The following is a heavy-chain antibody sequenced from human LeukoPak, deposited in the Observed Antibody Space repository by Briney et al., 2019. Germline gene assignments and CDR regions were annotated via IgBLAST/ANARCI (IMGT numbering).Heavy chain of an antibody. J-gene: IGHJ4*02. CDR3: AKDQIRGGIDY. D-gene: IGHD3-16*01. CDR1: GFTFSMYA. Sequence: GGSLRLSCVGSGFTFSMYAMHWVRQAPDKGLEWVAVISYDGSNKYYADFVKGRFTISRDNSKNTLYLQMDSLRAEDTAVYYCAKDQIRGGIDYWGQGTLVTVSS. CDR2: ISYDGSNK. V-gene: IGHV3-30-3*02.